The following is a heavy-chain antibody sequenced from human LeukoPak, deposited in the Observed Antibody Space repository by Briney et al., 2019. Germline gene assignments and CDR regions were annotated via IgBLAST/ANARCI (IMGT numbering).Heavy chain of an antibody. CDR1: GGSFSGYY. CDR2: INHSGST. CDR3: ARDRYCSGGSCYLGWFDP. V-gene: IGHV4-34*01. D-gene: IGHD2-15*01. Sequence: SETLSLTCAVYGGSFSGYYWSWIRQPPGKGLEWIGEINHSGSTNYTPSLKSRVTISVDASKNLFALKLSSVTAADTAVYYCARDRYCSGGSCYLGWFDPWGQGTLVTVSS. J-gene: IGHJ5*02.